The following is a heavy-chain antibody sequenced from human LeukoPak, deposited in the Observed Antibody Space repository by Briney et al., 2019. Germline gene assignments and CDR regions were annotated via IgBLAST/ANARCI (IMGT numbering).Heavy chain of an antibody. Sequence: KPSETLSLTCTVSGGSVSSGSYYSSWIRQPPGEGLEWIEYIYHSGSTNYNPSLKSRVTISVDTSNNQLSLKLSSVTAADMAVYYCVRGDDGSSGWLFDYWGQGTLVAVSS. V-gene: IGHV4-61*01. CDR3: VRGDDGSSGWLFDY. D-gene: IGHD6-19*01. CDR1: GGSVSSGSYY. CDR2: IYHSGST. J-gene: IGHJ4*02.